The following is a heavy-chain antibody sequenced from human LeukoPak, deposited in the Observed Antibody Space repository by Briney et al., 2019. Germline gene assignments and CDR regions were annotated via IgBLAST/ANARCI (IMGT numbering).Heavy chain of an antibody. CDR2: IYTGGNT. CDR3: ARQDTFDI. CDR1: GFTVSRNF. Sequence: GGSLRLPCAASGFTVSRNFMNWVRQAPGKGLEWVSVIYTGGNTYYSDSVKGRFTIYRDNSKNTLYLQMNSLRVEDTAVYYCARQDTFDIWGQGTMVTVSS. V-gene: IGHV3-66*02. J-gene: IGHJ3*02.